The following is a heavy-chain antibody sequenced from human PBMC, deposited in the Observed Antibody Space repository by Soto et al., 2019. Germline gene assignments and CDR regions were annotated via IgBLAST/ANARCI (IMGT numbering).Heavy chain of an antibody. V-gene: IGHV1-3*01. D-gene: IGHD1-26*01. Sequence: QVQLVQSGAEVKKPGASVKVSCKASGYTFTSYAMHWVRQAPGQRLEWMGWINAGNGNTKYSQKFQGRVTITRDTSASTAHMELSSLRSDATVVYYCARDVGATGDWGQGTLVTVSS. CDR1: GYTFTSYA. CDR3: ARDVGATGD. CDR2: INAGNGNT. J-gene: IGHJ4*02.